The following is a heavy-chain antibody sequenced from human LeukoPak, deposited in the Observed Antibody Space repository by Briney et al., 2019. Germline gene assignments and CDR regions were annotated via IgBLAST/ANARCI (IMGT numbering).Heavy chain of an antibody. V-gene: IGHV4-4*02. CDR2: IYHSGST. CDR1: GGSISSSNW. J-gene: IGHJ5*02. D-gene: IGHD3-22*01. Sequence: SETLSLTCAVSGGSISSSNWWSWVRQPPGKGLEWIGEIYHSGSTNYNPSLKSRVTISVDTSKNQFSLKLSSVTAADTAVYYCAREGTTYYDTSGYRPPSGSWGQGTLVTVSS. CDR3: AREGTTYYDTSGYRPPSGS.